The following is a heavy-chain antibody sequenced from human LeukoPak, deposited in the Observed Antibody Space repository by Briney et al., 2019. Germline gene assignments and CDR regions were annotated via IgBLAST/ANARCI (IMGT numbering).Heavy chain of an antibody. CDR1: GFTFSDYY. Sequence: GGSLRLSCAASGFTFSDYYMSWIRQAPGKGLEWVANIKQDGSEKYYVDSVKGRFTISRDNAKNSLYLQMNSLRAEDTAVYYCAGRSGIRVAAAFDYWGQGTLVTVSS. CDR2: IKQDGSEK. CDR3: AGRSGIRVAAAFDY. J-gene: IGHJ4*02. V-gene: IGHV3-7*01. D-gene: IGHD6-13*01.